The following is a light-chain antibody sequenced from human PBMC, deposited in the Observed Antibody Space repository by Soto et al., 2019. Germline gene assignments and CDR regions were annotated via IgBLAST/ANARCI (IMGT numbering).Light chain of an antibody. CDR1: QSVSSY. Sequence: IVLTQSPATLSLSPGERATLSCRASQSVSSYLAWYQQKGGQAPRLLINDASSRATGIPARFSGSGSGTDFTLTISSLEPEDFAVYYCQQRSDWPTFGGGTKVEIK. J-gene: IGKJ4*01. CDR2: DAS. CDR3: QQRSDWPT. V-gene: IGKV3-11*01.